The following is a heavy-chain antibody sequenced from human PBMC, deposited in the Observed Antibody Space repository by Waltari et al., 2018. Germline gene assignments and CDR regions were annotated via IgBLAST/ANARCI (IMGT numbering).Heavy chain of an antibody. V-gene: IGHV4-4*07. Sequence: QVQLQESGPGLVKPSETLSLTCTVSGGSISSYYWSWIRQPAGKGLEWIGRIYTSGGTNYNPTVKSRVTRSVDTSKNQFSLKLSSVTAADTAVYYCARDTTPDILWPNWFDPWGQGTLVTVSS. D-gene: IGHD2-21*01. CDR3: ARDTTPDILWPNWFDP. J-gene: IGHJ5*02. CDR1: GGSISSYY. CDR2: IYTSGGT.